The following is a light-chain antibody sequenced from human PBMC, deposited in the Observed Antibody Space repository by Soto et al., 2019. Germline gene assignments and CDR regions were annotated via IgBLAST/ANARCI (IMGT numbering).Light chain of an antibody. CDR3: QHYNSYSEA. Sequence: DIHMTQSPSTLSGSVGDRVTITCRASQIISSWLAWYQQKPGKAPKLLIYKASTLKSGVPSRFSGSGSGTEFTLTISSLQPDDFATYYCQHYNSYSEAFGQGTKVDIK. CDR1: QIISSW. V-gene: IGKV1-5*03. CDR2: KAS. J-gene: IGKJ1*01.